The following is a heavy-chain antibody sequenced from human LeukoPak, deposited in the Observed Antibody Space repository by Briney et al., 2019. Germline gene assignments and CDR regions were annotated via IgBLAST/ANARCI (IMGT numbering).Heavy chain of an antibody. CDR3: ARDLRAALGAFDI. CDR1: GFTFSSYS. CDR2: ISSSSSYI. V-gene: IGHV3-21*01. J-gene: IGHJ3*02. Sequence: GGSLRLSCAASGFTFSSYSMNWVRQAPGKGLEWVPSISSSSSYIYYADSVKGRFTISRDNAKNSLYLQMNSLRAEDTAVYYCARDLRAALGAFDIWGQGTMVTVSS. D-gene: IGHD3-10*01.